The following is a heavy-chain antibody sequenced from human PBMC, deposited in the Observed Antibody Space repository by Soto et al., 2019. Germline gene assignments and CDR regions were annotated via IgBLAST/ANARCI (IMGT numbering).Heavy chain of an antibody. J-gene: IGHJ6*02. Sequence: GESLKISCKGSGYSFTSYWISWVRQMPGKGLEWMGRIDPSDSYTNYSPSFQGHVTISADKSISTAYLQWSSLKASDTAMYYCARHKDEEDYYYGMDVWGQGTTVTV. D-gene: IGHD2-15*01. V-gene: IGHV5-10-1*01. CDR3: ARHKDEEDYYYGMDV. CDR2: IDPSDSYT. CDR1: GYSFTSYW.